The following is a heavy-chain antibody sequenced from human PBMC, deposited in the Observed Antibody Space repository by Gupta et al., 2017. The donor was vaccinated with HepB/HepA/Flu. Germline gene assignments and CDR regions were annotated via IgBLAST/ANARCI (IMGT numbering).Heavy chain of an antibody. V-gene: IGHV3-33*01. J-gene: IGHJ5*01. CDR3: ARDLSLGTTFPWFDS. Sequence: QVKMVASGGGVVQPGRSLGLSCAASGFSLGGYGMHWVRQTPGKGLEWVAVISFDGSETYYADSVKGRFTISRSNSMNTLYLQMNDLRAEDTALYYCARDLSLGTTFPWFDSWGQGTLVTVS. CDR2: ISFDGSET. D-gene: IGHD1-7*01. CDR1: GFSLGGYG.